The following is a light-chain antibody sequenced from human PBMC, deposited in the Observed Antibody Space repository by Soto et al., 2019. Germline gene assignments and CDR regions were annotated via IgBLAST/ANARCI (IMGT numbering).Light chain of an antibody. CDR1: QSVNNNY. CDR3: QQDGTAWCT. V-gene: IGKV3-20*01. Sequence: EIVLTQSPGTLSVSPGDRATLSCRASQSVNNNYLAWYQQKPGQAPRLLIYGASSRATGIPDRFRGSGSATDFGLVVMIMEAEDFPVYFCQQDGTAWCTFGQATKVDIK. CDR2: GAS. J-gene: IGKJ1*01.